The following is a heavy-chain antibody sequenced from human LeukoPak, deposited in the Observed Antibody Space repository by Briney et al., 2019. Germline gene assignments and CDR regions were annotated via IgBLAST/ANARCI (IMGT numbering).Heavy chain of an antibody. CDR1: GFTFSNSA. V-gene: IGHV3-21*01. J-gene: IGHJ4*02. Sequence: GGSLRLSCAASGFTFSNSAMNWVRQVPGKGLEWVSSIDYDSSHIYYAASVRGRFTISRDNARNSVYLQMNSLRVEDTAVYYCARDLLRYLRVGHYDYWGQGTLVAVSS. CDR2: IDYDSSHI. CDR3: ARDLLRYLRVGHYDY. D-gene: IGHD3-9*01.